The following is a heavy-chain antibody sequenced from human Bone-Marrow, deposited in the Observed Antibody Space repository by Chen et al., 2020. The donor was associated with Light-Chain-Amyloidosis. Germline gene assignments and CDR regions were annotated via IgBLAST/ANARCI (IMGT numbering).Heavy chain of an antibody. J-gene: IGHJ4*02. CDR1: GYTFTGYY. V-gene: IGHV1-2*02. CDR2: INPNSGGT. Sequence: QVQLVQSGAEVKKPGASVKVSCKASGYTFTGYYMHWVRQAPGQGLEWMGWINPNSGGTNYAQKFQGRVTMTRDTSISTAYMELSRLRSDDTAVYYCARVLTRYSSSWYVGCWGQGTLVTVSS. D-gene: IGHD6-13*01. CDR3: ARVLTRYSSSWYVGC.